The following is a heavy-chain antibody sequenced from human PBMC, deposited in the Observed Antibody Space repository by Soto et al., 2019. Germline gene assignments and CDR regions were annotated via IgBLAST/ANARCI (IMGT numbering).Heavy chain of an antibody. J-gene: IGHJ4*02. V-gene: IGHV3-30-3*01. Sequence: ESGGGVVQPGRSLRLSCAASGFTFSSYAMHWVRQAPGKGLEWVAVISYDGSNKYYADSVKGRFTISRDNSKNTLYLQMNSLRAEDTAVYYCARRCPHIQLWLRASGNCYDYWGQGTLVTVSS. CDR3: ARRCPHIQLWLRASGNCYDY. CDR1: GFTFSSYA. CDR2: ISYDGSNK. D-gene: IGHD5-18*01.